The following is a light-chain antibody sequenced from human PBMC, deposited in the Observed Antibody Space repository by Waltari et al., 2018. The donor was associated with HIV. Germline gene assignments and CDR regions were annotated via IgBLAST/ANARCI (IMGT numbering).Light chain of an antibody. V-gene: IGKV3-15*01. J-gene: IGKJ3*01. Sequence: ETVITQSPVTLSVSPGERAPLSCRASQSVGTKLTWYQRKSGQAPRLLIYGASTRATAIPARFSGSGSGTEFTLTITSLQSDDYATYYCQQYQTWPLTFGPGTTVDI. CDR3: QQYQTWPLT. CDR1: QSVGTK. CDR2: GAS.